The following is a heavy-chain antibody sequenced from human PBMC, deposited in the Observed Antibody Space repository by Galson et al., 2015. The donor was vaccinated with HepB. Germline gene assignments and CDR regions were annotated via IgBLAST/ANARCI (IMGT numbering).Heavy chain of an antibody. CDR1: GGTFSSYT. V-gene: IGHV1-69*02. CDR3: ARGESSSWYGYFDL. J-gene: IGHJ2*01. CDR2: IIPILGIA. Sequence: SVKVSCKASGGTFSSYTISWVRQAPGQGLEWMGRIIPILGIANYAQKFQGRVTITADKSTSTAYMELSSLRSEDTAVYYCARGESSSWYGYFDLWGRGTLVTVSS. D-gene: IGHD6-13*01.